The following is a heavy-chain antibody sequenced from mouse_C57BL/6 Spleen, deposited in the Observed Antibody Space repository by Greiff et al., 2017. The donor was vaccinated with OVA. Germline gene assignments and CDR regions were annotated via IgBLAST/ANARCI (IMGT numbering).Heavy chain of an antibody. CDR2: IDPEDGEI. CDR3: ARGVYYGIYCDY. D-gene: IGHD2-1*01. Sequence: VQLQQSGAELVKPGASVKLSCTASGFNIKDYYMHWVKQSTEQGLEWIGRIDPEDGEIKYAPTFQGHVPISAHTSSHTAYLQLSSLTSEDTDGYCCARGVYYGIYCDYWGQGTTLTVSS. J-gene: IGHJ2*01. CDR1: GFNIKDYY. V-gene: IGHV14-2*01.